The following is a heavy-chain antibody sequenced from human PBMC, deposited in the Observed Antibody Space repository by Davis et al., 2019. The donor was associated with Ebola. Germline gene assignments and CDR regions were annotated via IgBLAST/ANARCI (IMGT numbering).Heavy chain of an antibody. CDR3: ASLDAFDI. CDR2: IYSGGST. V-gene: IGHV3-NL1*01. Sequence: PGGSLRLSCAASGFTFSSYGMHWVRQAPGKGLEWVSVIYSGGSTYYADSVKGRFTISRHNSKNTLYLQMNSLRAEDTAVYYCASLDAFDIWGQGTMVTVSS. CDR1: GFTFSSYG. J-gene: IGHJ3*02.